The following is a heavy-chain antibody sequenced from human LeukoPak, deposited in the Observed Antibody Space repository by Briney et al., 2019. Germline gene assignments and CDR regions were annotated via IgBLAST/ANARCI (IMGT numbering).Heavy chain of an antibody. CDR3: ASPRALGYYYDSSGPDAFDI. D-gene: IGHD3-22*01. Sequence: GDSLKISCKTSGQSFTNYWIGWVRQMPGKGLEWMGIIHPGGSEVQYSLAFQGQVTISADKSISTAYLQWSSLKASDTAMYYCASPRALGYYYDSSGPDAFDIWGQGTMVTVSS. CDR1: GQSFTNYW. J-gene: IGHJ3*02. V-gene: IGHV5-51*01. CDR2: IHPGGSEV.